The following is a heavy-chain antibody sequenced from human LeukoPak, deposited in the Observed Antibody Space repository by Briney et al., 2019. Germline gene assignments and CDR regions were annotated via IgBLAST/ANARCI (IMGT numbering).Heavy chain of an antibody. CDR3: AADLLYYYDSSGYQHHNDY. D-gene: IGHD3-22*01. V-gene: IGHV1-46*01. J-gene: IGHJ4*02. CDR2: INPSGGST. Sequence: GASVKVSCKASGYTFTSYYMHWVRQAPGQGLEWMGIINPSGGSTSYAQKFQERVTITRDMSTSTAYMKLSRLRSEDTAVYYCAADLLYYYDSSGYQHHNDYWGQGTLVTVSS. CDR1: GYTFTSYY.